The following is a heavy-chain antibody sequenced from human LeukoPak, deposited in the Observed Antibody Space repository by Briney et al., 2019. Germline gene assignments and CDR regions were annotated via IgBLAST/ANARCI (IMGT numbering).Heavy chain of an antibody. V-gene: IGHV1-2*06. J-gene: IGHJ4*02. CDR2: ISPHSGGT. Sequence: ASVKVSCKAYGYTFTGYYIYWVRQAPGQRLEWMGQISPHSGGTNYAQKFQGRVTMTRDTSISTAYMELSNLRSDDTAVYYCARGGTDYWGQGTLVTVSS. D-gene: IGHD5-12*01. CDR3: ARGGTDY. CDR1: GYTFTGYY.